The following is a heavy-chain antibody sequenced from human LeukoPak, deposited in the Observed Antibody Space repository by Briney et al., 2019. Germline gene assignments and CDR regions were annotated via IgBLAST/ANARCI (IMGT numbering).Heavy chain of an antibody. CDR1: GGSFSGYY. J-gene: IGHJ4*02. Sequence: SETLSLTCTVYGGSFSGYYWSWIRQPPGKGLEWIGYIYYSGSTNYNPSLKSRVTISVDTSKNRFSLKLSSVTAADTAVYYCARGTPSGIAVAGNYFDYWGQGTLVTVSS. V-gene: IGHV4-59*12. D-gene: IGHD6-19*01. CDR3: ARGTPSGIAVAGNYFDY. CDR2: IYYSGST.